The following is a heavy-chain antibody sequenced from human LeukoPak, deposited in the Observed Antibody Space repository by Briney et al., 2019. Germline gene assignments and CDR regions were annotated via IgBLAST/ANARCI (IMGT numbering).Heavy chain of an antibody. D-gene: IGHD2-2*01. V-gene: IGHV3-7*01. J-gene: IGHJ4*02. Sequence: PGGSLRLSCTASGFTFTNYWMSWVRQAPGQGLEWVADIKQDGSETHYIDSVKDRFTIPRDNAKKSLYLQMNSLRAEDTAVYFCAMQFTYGDYRPAGDYWGQGTLVTVSS. CDR1: GFTFTNYW. CDR2: IKQDGSET. CDR3: AMQFTYGDYRPAGDY.